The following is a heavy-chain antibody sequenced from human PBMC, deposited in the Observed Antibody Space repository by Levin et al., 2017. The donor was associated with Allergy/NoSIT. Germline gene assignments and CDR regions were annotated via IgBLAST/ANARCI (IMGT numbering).Heavy chain of an antibody. Sequence: PVASVKVSCKASGYTFSSYDITWVRQAPGQGLEWRGWISAYNGKPNYAQKFQGRVSMTTDRSTRVAYMELRTLRSDDTAVYYCARVISSRLYPYQFDYWGQGTLVTVSP. J-gene: IGHJ4*02. V-gene: IGHV1-18*01. CDR3: ARVISSRLYPYQFDY. CDR1: GYTFSSYD. D-gene: IGHD6-13*01. CDR2: ISAYNGKP.